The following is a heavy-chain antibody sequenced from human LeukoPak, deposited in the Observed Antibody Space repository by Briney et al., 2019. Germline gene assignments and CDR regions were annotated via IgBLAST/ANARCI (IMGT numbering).Heavy chain of an antibody. J-gene: IGHJ4*02. CDR3: ATAPYGSGSEPFDY. CDR2: FDPEDGET. CDR1: GYTLTELS. V-gene: IGHV1-24*01. D-gene: IGHD3-10*01. Sequence: ASVKVSCKVSGYTLTELSMHWVRQAPGKGLEWMGGFDPEDGETIYAQKFQGRVTMTEDTSTDTAYMELSSLRSEDTAVYYCATAPYGSGSEPFDYWGQGTLVTVSS.